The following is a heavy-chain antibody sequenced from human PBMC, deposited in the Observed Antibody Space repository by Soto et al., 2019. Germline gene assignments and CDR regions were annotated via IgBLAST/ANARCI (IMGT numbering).Heavy chain of an antibody. D-gene: IGHD6-13*01. CDR1: GYTFTSYD. CDR3: ACGGDGYSSSWYFFDY. J-gene: IGHJ4*02. CDR2: MKPNSGNT. Sequence: QVQLVQSGAEVKKPGASVKVSCKASGYTFTSYDINWVRQATGQGLEWMGWMKPNSGNTGYAQKFQGRVTMTRNTSISTAYMELSSLRSEDTAVYYCACGGDGYSSSWYFFDYWGQGTLVTVSS. V-gene: IGHV1-8*01.